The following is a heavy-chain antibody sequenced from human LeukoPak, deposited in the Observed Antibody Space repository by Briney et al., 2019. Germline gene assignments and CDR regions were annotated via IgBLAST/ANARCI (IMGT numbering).Heavy chain of an antibody. Sequence: ASVKVSCKASGYTLTTYGINWVRQAPGQGLGWMGWIAAYSGDTNYAQNFQDRVTMTTDTSTSTAYMELRSLRSDDTAVYFCARDRRGTSGFYEDYHYGLDVWGQGTTVTVSS. CDR3: ARDRRGTSGFYEDYHYGLDV. D-gene: IGHD3-10*01. CDR2: IAAYSGDT. CDR1: GYTLTTYG. V-gene: IGHV1-18*01. J-gene: IGHJ6*02.